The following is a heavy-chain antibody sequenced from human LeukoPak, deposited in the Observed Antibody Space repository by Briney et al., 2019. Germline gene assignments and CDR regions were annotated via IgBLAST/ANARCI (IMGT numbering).Heavy chain of an antibody. D-gene: IGHD4-23*01. Sequence: PSETLSLTCNVSGGSISNNEYYWSWIRQPPGKGLEWIGYIYYSGSTYFNPSLKSRLTISVDTSQNQFSLKLTSVTAADTAVYCCARGSVVTPGFFDYWGQGILVTVSS. CDR2: IYYSGST. J-gene: IGHJ4*02. CDR3: ARGSVVTPGFFDY. CDR1: GGSISNNEYY. V-gene: IGHV4-30-4*01.